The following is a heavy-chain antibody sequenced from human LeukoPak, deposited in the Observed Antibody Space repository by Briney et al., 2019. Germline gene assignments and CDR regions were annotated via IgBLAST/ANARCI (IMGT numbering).Heavy chain of an antibody. J-gene: IGHJ5*02. V-gene: IGHV3-66*01. D-gene: IGHD6-6*01. CDR2: IYSGGST. CDR3: ARDLSVAAPWA. Sequence: PGGSLRLSCAVSGFTVSSSYMSWARQAPGKGLEWVSTIYSGGSTFYADSVKGRFTISRDNSNNTLYLQMNSLRAGDTAVYYCARDLSVAAPWAWGQGTLVTVSS. CDR1: GFTVSSSY.